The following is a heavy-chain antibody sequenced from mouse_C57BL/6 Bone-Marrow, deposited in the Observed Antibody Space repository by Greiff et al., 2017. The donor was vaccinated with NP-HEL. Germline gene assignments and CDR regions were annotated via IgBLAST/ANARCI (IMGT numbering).Heavy chain of an antibody. V-gene: IGHV5-9-1*02. Sequence: EVMLVESGEGLVKPGGSLKLSCAASGFTFSSYAMSWVRQTPENRLEWVAYTSSGGDYIDYADTVKGRFTNSRDNARYTLYLQMSSLKSEDTAMYYCTSGRANDFDYWGQGTTLTVSS. CDR1: GFTFSSYA. CDR3: TSGRANDFDY. J-gene: IGHJ2*01. CDR2: TSSGGDYI.